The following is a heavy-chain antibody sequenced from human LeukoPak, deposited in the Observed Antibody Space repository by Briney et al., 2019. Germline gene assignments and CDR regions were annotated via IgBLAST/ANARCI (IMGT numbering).Heavy chain of an antibody. CDR1: GFIFSSYA. CDR3: ARDAGYGYDRFDY. J-gene: IGHJ4*02. V-gene: IGHV3-23*01. Sequence: PGGSLRLSCASSGFIFSSYAMSWVRQAPGKGLEWVSTIGGTGVRTYYADSVKGRFTISRDNAKNSLYLQMNSLRAEDTAVYYCARDAGYGYDRFDYWGQGTQVTVSS. D-gene: IGHD5-18*01. CDR2: IGGTGVRT.